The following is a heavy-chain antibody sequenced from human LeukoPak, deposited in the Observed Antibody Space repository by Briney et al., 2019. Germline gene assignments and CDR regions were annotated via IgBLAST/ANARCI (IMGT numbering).Heavy chain of an antibody. CDR3: ASRITIFERGPAAPFDP. J-gene: IGHJ5*02. CDR2: IYYSGST. CDR1: GGSISSSSYY. Sequence: TSETLSLTCTVSGGSISSSSYYWGWIRQPPGEGLEWIGSIYYSGSTYYNPSLKSRVTISVDTSKNQFSLKLSSVTAADTAVYYCASRITIFERGPAAPFDPWGQGTPVTVSS. V-gene: IGHV4-39*01. D-gene: IGHD3-9*01.